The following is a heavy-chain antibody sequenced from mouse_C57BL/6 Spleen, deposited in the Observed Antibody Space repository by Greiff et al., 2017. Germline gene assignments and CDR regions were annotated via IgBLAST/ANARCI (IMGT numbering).Heavy chain of an antibody. Sequence: EVKVVESGEGLVKPGGSLKLSCAASGFTFSSYAMSWVRQTPEKRLEWVAYFSSGGDYIYYADTVKGRFTISRDNARNTLYLQMSSLKSEDTAMYYCTRDHSNYYFDYWGQGTTLTVAS. J-gene: IGHJ2*01. D-gene: IGHD2-5*01. V-gene: IGHV5-9-1*02. CDR1: GFTFSSYA. CDR2: FSSGGDYI. CDR3: TRDHSNYYFDY.